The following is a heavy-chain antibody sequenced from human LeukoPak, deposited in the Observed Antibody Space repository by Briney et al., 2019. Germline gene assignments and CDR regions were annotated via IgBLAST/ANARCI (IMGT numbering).Heavy chain of an antibody. J-gene: IGHJ4*02. D-gene: IGHD1-26*01. CDR1: GGSFSGYY. V-gene: IGHV4-34*01. CDR3: ARGRRTGELLFYY. CDR2: INHSGST. Sequence: SETLSLTCAVYGGSFSGYYWSWIRQPPGKGLEWIGEINHSGSTNYNPSLKSRVTISVDTSKNQFSLKLSSVTAADTAVYYRARGRRTGELLFYYWGQGTLVTVSS.